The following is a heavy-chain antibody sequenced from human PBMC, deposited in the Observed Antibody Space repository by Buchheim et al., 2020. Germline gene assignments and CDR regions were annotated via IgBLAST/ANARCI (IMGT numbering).Heavy chain of an antibody. CDR3: VSGGSYRPFDY. CDR2: ISYDGSNK. D-gene: IGHD3-16*02. Sequence: QVQLVESGGGVVQPGRSLRLSCAASGFTFSSYGMHWVRQAPGKGLEWVAVISYDGSNKYYADSVKGRFTISRDNSMNTLYLQMNSLRAEDTAVYYCVSGGSYRPFDYWGQGTL. J-gene: IGHJ4*02. V-gene: IGHV3-30*03. CDR1: GFTFSSYG.